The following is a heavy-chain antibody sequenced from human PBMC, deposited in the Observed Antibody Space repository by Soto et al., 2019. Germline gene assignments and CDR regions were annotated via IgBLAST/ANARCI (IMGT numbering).Heavy chain of an antibody. Sequence: LSQNCRVADVSITRGYYSIWIRQPPGKGLEWIGSIYPSVSSYHNPSLERRLTLSSDTSKNQFTLNLASVTAADTSLYYCAREKVGTTFFDNWGQGTQVPISS. CDR1: DVSITRGYY. J-gene: IGHJ4*02. CDR3: AREKVGTTFFDN. CDR2: IYPSVSS. V-gene: IGHV4-38-2*02. D-gene: IGHD1-1*01.